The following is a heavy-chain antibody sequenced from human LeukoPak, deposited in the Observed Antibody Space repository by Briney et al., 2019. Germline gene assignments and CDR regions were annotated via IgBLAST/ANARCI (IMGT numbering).Heavy chain of an antibody. D-gene: IGHD3-3*01. CDR3: ARYTRSGDYFDY. Sequence: PSETLSLTCAVYGGSFSGYYWSWIRQPPGKGLEWIGEINHSGSTNYNPSLKRRVTISVDTSKNQFSLKLSSVTAADTAVYYCARYTRSGDYFDYWGQGTLVTVSS. V-gene: IGHV4-34*01. J-gene: IGHJ4*02. CDR1: GGSFSGYY. CDR2: INHSGST.